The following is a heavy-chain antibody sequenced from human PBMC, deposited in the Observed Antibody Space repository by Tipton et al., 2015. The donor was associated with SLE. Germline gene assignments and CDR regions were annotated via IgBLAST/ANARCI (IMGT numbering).Heavy chain of an antibody. CDR1: GGSFSGYY. Sequence: TLSLTCAVNGGSFSGYYWSWIRQSPGKGLEWVGEINHSGTTNYNPSLKSRITISQDTSKNQFSLRLNSVTAADTAVYYCSCRLAARRSPLIPFDSWGQGTLVTVSS. J-gene: IGHJ4*02. V-gene: IGHV4-34*01. CDR2: INHSGTT. CDR3: SCRLAARRSPLIPFDS. D-gene: IGHD6-6*01.